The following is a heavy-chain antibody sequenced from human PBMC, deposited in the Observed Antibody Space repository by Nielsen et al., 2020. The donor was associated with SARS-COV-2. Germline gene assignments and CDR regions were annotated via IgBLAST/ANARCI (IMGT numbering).Heavy chain of an antibody. Sequence: GESLKISCAASGFTFSSYWLSWVRQAAGKGLEWVSVIYSDGSASYADSVKGRFAISRDNSKNTLYLQMNSLRAADTAVYYCARDRGFGYGVSSDYYGMDVWGQGTTVTVSS. D-gene: IGHD4-17*01. CDR3: ARDRGFGYGVSSDYYGMDV. CDR2: IYSDGSA. V-gene: IGHV3-66*02. J-gene: IGHJ6*02. CDR1: GFTFSSYW.